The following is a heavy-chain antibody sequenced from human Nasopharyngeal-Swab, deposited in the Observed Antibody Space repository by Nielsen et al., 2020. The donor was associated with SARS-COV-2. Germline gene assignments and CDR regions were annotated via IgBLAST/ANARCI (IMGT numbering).Heavy chain of an antibody. D-gene: IGHD3-22*01. Sequence: GGSLRLSCAASGFTFSNACMNWVRQAPGKGLEWVGRIKSKTDGGTTDYAAPVKGRFTISRDDSKNTLYLQMNSLRTEDTAVYYCTTEGDSSGYYPFDYWGQGTLVTVSS. J-gene: IGHJ4*02. V-gene: IGHV3-15*07. CDR2: IKSKTDGGTT. CDR3: TTEGDSSGYYPFDY. CDR1: GFTFSNAC.